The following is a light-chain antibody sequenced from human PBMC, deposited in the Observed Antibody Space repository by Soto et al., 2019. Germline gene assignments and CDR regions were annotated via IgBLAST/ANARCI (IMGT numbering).Light chain of an antibody. V-gene: IGKV3-15*01. J-gene: IGKJ1*01. CDR1: QSVGTY. CDR3: QQYNDWPRT. CDR2: GAS. Sequence: EMVMTQSPATLSVSPGERATLSSSASQSVGTYLAWYQQKPGQAPRILIYGASTRAAGISPRFSGGGSGTEFTLTISSLQSEDFAVYHCQQYNDWPRTFGQGTKVGIK.